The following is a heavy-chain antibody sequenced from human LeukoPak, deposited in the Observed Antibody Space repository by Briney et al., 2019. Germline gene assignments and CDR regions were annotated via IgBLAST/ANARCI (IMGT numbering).Heavy chain of an antibody. Sequence: GGSLRLSCAASGFTFSNYWMHWVGHVPGKGLVWLSRISSVGSTTTYADSVKGRFTISRDNAKNTMYLQMNSLRAEDTALYYCARVTEYSTAGMRYWGQGTLVTVSS. D-gene: IGHD6-13*01. CDR1: GFTFSNYW. CDR2: ISSVGSTT. CDR3: ARVTEYSTAGMRY. V-gene: IGHV3-74*01. J-gene: IGHJ4*02.